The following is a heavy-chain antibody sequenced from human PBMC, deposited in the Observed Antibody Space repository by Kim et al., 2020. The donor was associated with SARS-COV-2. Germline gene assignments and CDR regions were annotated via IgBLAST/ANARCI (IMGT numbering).Heavy chain of an antibody. J-gene: IGHJ4*02. Sequence: ASVKVSCKASGYTFTSYDINWVRQATGQGLEWMGWMNPNSGNTGYAQKFQGRVTMTRNTSISTAYMELSSLRSEDTAVYYCARGFTYYYGSGSYYHPGAYWGQGTLVTVSS. CDR2: MNPNSGNT. CDR3: ARGFTYYYGSGSYYHPGAY. D-gene: IGHD3-10*01. V-gene: IGHV1-8*01. CDR1: GYTFTSYD.